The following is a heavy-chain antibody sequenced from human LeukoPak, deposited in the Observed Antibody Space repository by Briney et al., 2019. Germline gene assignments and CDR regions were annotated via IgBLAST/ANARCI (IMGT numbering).Heavy chain of an antibody. CDR2: ISGSGGST. J-gene: IGHJ6*03. Sequence: RAGGSLRLSCAASGFTFSSYAMSWVRQAPGKGLEWVSAISGSGGSTYYADSVKGRFTISRDNSKNTLYLQMNSLRAEDTAVYYCAILPHSSGWLPPTPQNYYYYYYMDVWGKGTTVTVSS. CDR3: AILPHSSGWLPPTPQNYYYYYYMDV. CDR1: GFTFSSYA. D-gene: IGHD6-19*01. V-gene: IGHV3-23*01.